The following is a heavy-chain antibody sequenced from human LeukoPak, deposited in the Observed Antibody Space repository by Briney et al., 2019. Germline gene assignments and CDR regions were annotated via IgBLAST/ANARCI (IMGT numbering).Heavy chain of an antibody. CDR3: ARHREVLLWFGEFSYYGMDV. Sequence: GESLKISCKGSGYSFTSYWIGWVRQMPGKGLEWMGIIYPGDSDTRYSPSFQGQVTISADKSISTACLQWSSLKASDTAMYYCARHREVLLWFGEFSYYGMDVWGQGTTVTVSS. CDR2: IYPGDSDT. V-gene: IGHV5-51*01. CDR1: GYSFTSYW. J-gene: IGHJ6*02. D-gene: IGHD3-10*01.